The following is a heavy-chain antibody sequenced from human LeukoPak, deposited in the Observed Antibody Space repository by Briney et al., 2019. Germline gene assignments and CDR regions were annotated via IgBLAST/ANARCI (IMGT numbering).Heavy chain of an antibody. D-gene: IGHD3-10*01. CDR3: AKGYYYGSGRWSHMNV. Sequence: GGSLRLSCAASGFTFSSYSMNWVRQAPGKGLEWVSGISHSGCTTYYADSVKGRFTISIDNSKNRLYLKMNSLRAEDTAVYYCAKGYYYGSGRWSHMNVWGKGTTVIISS. CDR2: ISHSGCTT. J-gene: IGHJ6*03. CDR1: GFTFSSYS. V-gene: IGHV3-23*01.